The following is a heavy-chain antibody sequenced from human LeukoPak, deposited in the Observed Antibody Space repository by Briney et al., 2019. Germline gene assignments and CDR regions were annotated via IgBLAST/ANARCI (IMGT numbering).Heavy chain of an antibody. D-gene: IGHD1-14*01. CDR2: IFPSSDEI. J-gene: IGHJ4*02. CDR3: AKVVRGPRGAFDY. V-gene: IGHV3-23*01. Sequence: GGSLRLSCAASGFTFSSYGMSWVRQAPGKGLEWVSSIFPSSDEIHYADSVKGRFTISRDNSKNTLYLQMNSLRAEDTAVYYCAKVVRGPRGAFDYWGQGTLVTVSS. CDR1: GFTFSSYG.